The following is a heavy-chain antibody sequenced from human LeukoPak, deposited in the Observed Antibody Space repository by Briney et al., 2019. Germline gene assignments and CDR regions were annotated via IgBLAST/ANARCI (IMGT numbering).Heavy chain of an antibody. V-gene: IGHV3-30*18. CDR3: AKVRIAARPGLRNWFDP. D-gene: IGHD6-6*01. J-gene: IGHJ5*02. Sequence: GGSLRLSCVASGFTFTSYGMHWVRQAPGKGLEWVAVVSYEGTIKYYTDSAKGRFTISRDNSKNTLYLQMNSLRAEDTAVYYCAKVRIAARPGLRNWFDPWGQGTLVTVSS. CDR1: GFTFTSYG. CDR2: VSYEGTIK.